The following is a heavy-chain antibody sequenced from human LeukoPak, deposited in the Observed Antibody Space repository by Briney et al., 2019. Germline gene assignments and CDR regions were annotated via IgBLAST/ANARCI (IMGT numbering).Heavy chain of an antibody. V-gene: IGHV4-61*02. CDR3: AREVKPYYYYYMDV. J-gene: IGHJ6*03. Sequence: SETLSLTCNVSGGSISSSSYYWSWIRQPAGKGLEWIGRIYTSGSTNYNPSLKSRVTMSVDTSKNQFSLKLSSVTAADTAVYYCAREVKPYYYYYMDVWGKGTTVTISS. CDR2: IYTSGST. D-gene: IGHD3-10*01. CDR1: GGSISSSSYY.